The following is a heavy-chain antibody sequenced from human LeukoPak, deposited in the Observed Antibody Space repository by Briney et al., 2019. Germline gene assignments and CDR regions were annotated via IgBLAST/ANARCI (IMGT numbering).Heavy chain of an antibody. CDR2: ISSGSRTI. D-gene: IGHD4-23*01. CDR1: GFTFSSYE. Sequence: GGSLRLSCVGSGFTFSSYEMDWVRQAPGKGLEWISYISSGSRTIYYADSVKGRFTISRDDAKKPVFLQMNSLRAEDTAVYYCVREGYGGVSDAFDIWGQGTMVTVSS. J-gene: IGHJ3*02. V-gene: IGHV3-48*03. CDR3: VREGYGGVSDAFDI.